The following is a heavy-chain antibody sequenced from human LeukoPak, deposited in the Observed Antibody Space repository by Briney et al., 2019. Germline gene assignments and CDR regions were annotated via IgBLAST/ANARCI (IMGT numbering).Heavy chain of an antibody. CDR1: GFTFSSYS. Sequence: GGSLRLPCAASGFTFSSYSMNWVRQAPGKGLEWVSSISSSSSYIYYADSVKGRFTISRDNAKNSLYLQMNSLRAEDTAVYYCARVQQLWFDPSGGAFDIWGQGTMVTVSS. J-gene: IGHJ3*02. CDR3: ARVQQLWFDPSGGAFDI. D-gene: IGHD5-18*01. V-gene: IGHV3-21*01. CDR2: ISSSSSYI.